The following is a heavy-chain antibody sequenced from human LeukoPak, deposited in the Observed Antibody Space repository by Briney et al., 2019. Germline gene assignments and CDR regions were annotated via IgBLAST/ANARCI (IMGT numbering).Heavy chain of an antibody. CDR1: GASISSYY. V-gene: IGHV4-59*01. J-gene: IGHJ4*02. CDR2: IYYSET. Sequence: SETLSLTCSVSGASISSYYWSWIRQSPGKGLEWIGNIYYSETNYNPSLKSRVTISVDTSKNQFSLKLSSVTAADTAVYYCAREVTGLANFDYWGQGTLVTVSS. D-gene: IGHD1-20*01. CDR3: AREVTGLANFDY.